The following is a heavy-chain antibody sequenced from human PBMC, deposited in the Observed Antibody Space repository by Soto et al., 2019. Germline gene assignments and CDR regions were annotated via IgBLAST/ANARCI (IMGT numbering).Heavy chain of an antibody. Sequence: SETLSLTCAVSGGSIGNTNYYWGWIRQPPGKGLEWVGSMYYTGNNYYNPSLKSRVTTSVDTSKNQFSLKLSSVTAADTAVYYCARSIYTTDREYAFDIWGQGTMVTVSS. CDR3: ARSIYTTDREYAFDI. CDR1: GGSIGNTNYY. CDR2: MYYTGNN. J-gene: IGHJ3*02. V-gene: IGHV4-39*01. D-gene: IGHD3-10*01.